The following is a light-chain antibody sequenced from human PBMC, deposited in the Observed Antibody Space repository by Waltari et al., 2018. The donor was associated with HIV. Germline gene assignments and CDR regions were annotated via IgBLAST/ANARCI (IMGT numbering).Light chain of an antibody. CDR2: GAS. Sequence: EIVMMQSPATLSVSRGERATISCRASQSVSSNFAWYQQTPGQAPRLLIYGASTRATCIPASFSGSGSGTEFTLTISSLQSEDFAVYYCQQYNNWPQTWPPGTFGQGTKVEIK. CDR1: QSVSSN. V-gene: IGKV3D-15*01. CDR3: QQYNNWPQTWPPGT. J-gene: IGKJ1*01.